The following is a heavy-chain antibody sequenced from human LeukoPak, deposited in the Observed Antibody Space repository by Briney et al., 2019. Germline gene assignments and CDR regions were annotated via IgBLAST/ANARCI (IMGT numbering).Heavy chain of an antibody. J-gene: IGHJ4*02. Sequence: ASLKVSRKASGYTFIHYDMHWVREAPGQGRPWMGWINPNRGETDYAQNFQGRVTMTRDTHISTAYMELSRLRSDDTAVYYCARETVGGSYSGPHDYWGQGTLVTVSS. V-gene: IGHV1-2*02. CDR3: ARETVGGSYSGPHDY. CDR1: GYTFIHYD. D-gene: IGHD1-26*01. CDR2: INPNRGET.